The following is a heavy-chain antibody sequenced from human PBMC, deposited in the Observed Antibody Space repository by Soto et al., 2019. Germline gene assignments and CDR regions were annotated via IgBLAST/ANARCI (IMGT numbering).Heavy chain of an antibody. CDR2: IYHSGST. J-gene: IGHJ6*02. CDR1: GGSISSSNW. CDR3: ARAEAHYYYYGMDV. Sequence: SSETLSLTCAVSGGSISSSNWWSWVRQPPGKGLEWIGEIYHSGSTNYNPSLKSRVTISVDKSKNQFSLKLSSVTAADTAVYYCARAEAHYYYYGMDVWGQGTTVTVSS. V-gene: IGHV4-4*02.